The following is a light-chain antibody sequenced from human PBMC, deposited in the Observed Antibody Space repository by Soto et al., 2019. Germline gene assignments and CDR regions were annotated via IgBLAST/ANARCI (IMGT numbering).Light chain of an antibody. V-gene: IGLV2-14*01. CDR1: ASDIGNYNY. CDR2: GVS. J-gene: IGLJ2*01. CDR3: CSHAGGYTSVL. Sequence: QSALTQPASVSGSPGQSITISCTGTASDIGNYNYVSWYQQFPGKAPKLIIYGVSNRPSGVSARFSASKSGNTASLSISGLQAEDEADYYCCSHAGGYTSVLFGGGTKLTVL.